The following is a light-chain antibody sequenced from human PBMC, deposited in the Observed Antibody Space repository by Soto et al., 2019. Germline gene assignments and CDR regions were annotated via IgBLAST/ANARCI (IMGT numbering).Light chain of an antibody. CDR1: QTISSW. CDR3: QHYNSYSEA. CDR2: KAS. V-gene: IGKV1-5*03. J-gene: IGKJ1*01. Sequence: DIQMTQSTSTLSASVGDRVTIVCRASQTISSWLAWYQQKPGKAPKLLIYKASTLKSGVPSRFSGSGSGTEFTLTISSLQPDDFATYYCQHYNSYSEAFGQGTKVDIK.